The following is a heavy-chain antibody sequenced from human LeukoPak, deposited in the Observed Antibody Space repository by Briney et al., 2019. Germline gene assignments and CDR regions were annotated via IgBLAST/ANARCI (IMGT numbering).Heavy chain of an antibody. CDR2: INQDGSGS. CDR3: ASVGYYSAGSYYRYHYY. CDR1: GLTFTDFR. V-gene: IGHV3-7*01. Sequence: GGSLRLSCAVYGLTFTDFRMSWVRQAPGKGLEWVAIINQDGSGSYIVDSVKGRFTISRDNAKNSLHLRMNSLRANDTAVYYCASVGYYSAGSYYRYHYYWGRGTLVPVSS. J-gene: IGHJ4*02. D-gene: IGHD3-10*01.